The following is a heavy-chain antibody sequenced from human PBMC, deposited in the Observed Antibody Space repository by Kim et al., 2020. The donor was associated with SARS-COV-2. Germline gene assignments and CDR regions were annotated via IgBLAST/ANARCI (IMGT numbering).Heavy chain of an antibody. CDR3: ASNDRSTSGWYNY. CDR1: GASISSSTYY. V-gene: IGHV4-39*01. CDR2: MHYSGST. J-gene: IGHJ4*02. D-gene: IGHD6-19*01. Sequence: SETLSLTCTVSGASISSSTYYWGWIRQPPGKGLEWIGSMHYSGSTYYNPSLKSRVTISVDTSKNQFSLRLSSVTAADTAVYYCASNDRSTSGWYNYWGQGTLVTVSS.